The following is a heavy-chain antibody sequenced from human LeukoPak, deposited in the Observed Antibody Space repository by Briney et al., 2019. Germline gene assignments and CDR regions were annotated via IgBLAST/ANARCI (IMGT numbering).Heavy chain of an antibody. D-gene: IGHD3-10*01. CDR1: GFTFSSYG. CDR2: ISYDGSNK. V-gene: IGHV3-30*18. Sequence: PGRSLRLSCAASGFTFSSYGMHWVRQAPGKGLEWVAVISYDGSNKYYADSVKGRFTISRDNSKNTLYLQMNSLRAEDTAVYYCAKDPPSQLVWFGELLSRTSDFDYWGQGTLVTVSS. J-gene: IGHJ4*02. CDR3: AKDPPSQLVWFGELLSRTSDFDY.